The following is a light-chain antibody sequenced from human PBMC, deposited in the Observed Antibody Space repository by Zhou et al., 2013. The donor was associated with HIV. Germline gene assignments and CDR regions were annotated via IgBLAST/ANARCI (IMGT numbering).Light chain of an antibody. CDR1: QSISSY. V-gene: IGKV1-39*01. CDR2: AAS. CDR3: QHYNSFPYS. J-gene: IGKJ2*03. Sequence: DIQMTQSPSSLSASVGDRVTITCRASQSISSYLNWYQQKPGKAPKLLIYAASSLQSGVPSRFSGSGSGTDFTLTISSLQPDDFATYYCQHYNSFPYSFGQGTKLEIK.